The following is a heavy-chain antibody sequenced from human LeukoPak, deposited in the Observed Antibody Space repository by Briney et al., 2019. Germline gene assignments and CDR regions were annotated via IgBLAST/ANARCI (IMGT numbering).Heavy chain of an antibody. J-gene: IGHJ4*02. D-gene: IGHD6-13*01. Sequence: GASVNVSCQASVYTFTHYGIRWVRQAPGQGLEWMGWISGYNGKTNHAQNFQGRVTMTTDTSTSTAYMELRSLRSDDTAVYYCGRDALAAAAPDNWGQGTLVTVSS. CDR3: GRDALAAAAPDN. CDR1: VYTFTHYG. CDR2: ISGYNGKT. V-gene: IGHV1-18*01.